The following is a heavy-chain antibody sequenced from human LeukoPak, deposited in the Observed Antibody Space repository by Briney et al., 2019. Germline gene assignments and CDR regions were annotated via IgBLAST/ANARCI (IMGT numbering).Heavy chain of an antibody. V-gene: IGHV3-48*03. CDR2: ISSYATAT. Sequence: GGSLRLSCAASGFSFRSFEMNWVRQAPGKGLEWLAYISSYATATYYADSVKGRFTISRDDAENSLYLQLSSLRGEDTAMYYCARDSSRRKVRGVSIYDYWGQGTQVTVSS. J-gene: IGHJ4*02. CDR3: ARDSSRRKVRGVSIYDY. CDR1: GFSFRSFE. D-gene: IGHD3-10*01.